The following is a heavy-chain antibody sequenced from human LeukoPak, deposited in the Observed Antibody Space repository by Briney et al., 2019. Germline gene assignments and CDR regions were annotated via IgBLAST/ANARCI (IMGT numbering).Heavy chain of an antibody. CDR2: IKQDGSEK. D-gene: IGHD5-18*01. CDR3: ARDLSGVTGYTYGRGIDY. J-gene: IGHJ4*02. Sequence: GGSLRLSCAASGFTFSSYWMSWVRQAPGKGLEWVANIKQDGSEKYYVDSVKGRFTISRDNAKNSLYLQMNSLRAEDTAVYYCARDLSGVTGYTYGRGIDYWGQGTLVTVSS. CDR1: GFTFSSYW. V-gene: IGHV3-7*01.